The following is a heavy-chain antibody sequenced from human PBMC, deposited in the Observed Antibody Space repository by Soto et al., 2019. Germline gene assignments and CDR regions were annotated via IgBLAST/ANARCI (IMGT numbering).Heavy chain of an antibody. CDR2: VYYSGAT. Sequence: KPAETLSLTCAVSVDSMATGGHYYNWIRQVPGKGLEWIGYVYYSGATHYTPSLRARATISRDTSKNQFSLRLISVTAADTALYYCARDKDLQPTVWGFWGQGIQVTVSS. V-gene: IGHV4-31*11. D-gene: IGHD3-16*01. CDR3: ARDKDLQPTVWGF. J-gene: IGHJ4*02. CDR1: VDSMATGGHY.